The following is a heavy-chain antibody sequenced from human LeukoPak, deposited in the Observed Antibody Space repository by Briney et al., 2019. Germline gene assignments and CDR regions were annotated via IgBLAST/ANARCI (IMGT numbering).Heavy chain of an antibody. D-gene: IGHD6-19*01. CDR3: ARDPRKPYSSGWYYFDY. V-gene: IGHV1-18*01. Sequence: AAVKDSCKASGYTFSTYRISWVRPAPGQGLEWMAWISAYNGNTNYAQKFQGRVTMTTDTSTSTAYMELKSLRSDDTAVYYCARDPRKPYSSGWYYFDYWGQGTLVTVSS. CDR1: GYTFSTYR. CDR2: ISAYNGNT. J-gene: IGHJ4*02.